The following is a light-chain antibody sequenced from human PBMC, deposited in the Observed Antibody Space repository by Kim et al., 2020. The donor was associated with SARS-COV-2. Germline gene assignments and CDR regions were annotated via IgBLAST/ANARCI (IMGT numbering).Light chain of an antibody. J-gene: IGLJ2*01. CDR3: SSYAGSNNLV. V-gene: IGLV2-8*01. Sequence: GQSVTISCTGTSSDVGGYNYVSWYQKHPGKAPKLMIYEVNKRPSGVPDRFSGSKSGNTASLTVSGLQAEDEADYYCSSYAGSNNLVFGGGTQLTVL. CDR2: EVN. CDR1: SSDVGGYNY.